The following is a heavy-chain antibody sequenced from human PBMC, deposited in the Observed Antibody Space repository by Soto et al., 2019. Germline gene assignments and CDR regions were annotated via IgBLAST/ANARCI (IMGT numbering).Heavy chain of an antibody. D-gene: IGHD3-10*02. J-gene: IGHJ4*02. Sequence: QVQLVESGGGVVQPGRSLRLSCAASGFPFTTYGMHWVREGPGKGLEWVAVISYDGSNRFYADSVKGRFTISRDNSKNXXXXXXXXXXPEXTALYYCVGGQYYFDYRGQGTLVIVSS. CDR1: GFPFTTYG. CDR2: ISYDGSNR. V-gene: IGHV3-30*03. CDR3: VGGQYYFDY.